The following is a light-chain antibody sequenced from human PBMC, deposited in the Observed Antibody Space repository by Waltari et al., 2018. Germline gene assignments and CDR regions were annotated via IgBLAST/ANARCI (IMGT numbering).Light chain of an antibody. V-gene: IGLV2-14*03. Sequence: QSALTQPASVSGSPGQSITISCTGTNSDIGASNYVSWYQQHPGKAPILIIFYVTFRSAGVSHRVSGSKSGNTASLTISGLQAEDEADYFCASYIGSALELFGGGTRLTVL. J-gene: IGLJ3*02. CDR2: YVT. CDR3: ASYIGSALEL. CDR1: NSDIGASNY.